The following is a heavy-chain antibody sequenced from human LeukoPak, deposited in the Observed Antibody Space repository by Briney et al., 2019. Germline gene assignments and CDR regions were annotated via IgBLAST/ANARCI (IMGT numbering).Heavy chain of an antibody. J-gene: IGHJ4*02. CDR3: AKDLHGGYSSDY. Sequence: PGGSLRLSCAASGFIFSSYGMHWVRQAPGKGLEWVAFIQYDGSNKYYVDSVKGRFTISRDNSKNTLYMQMNSLRAEDTAVYYCAKDLHGGYSSDYWGQGTLVTVFS. V-gene: IGHV3-30*02. D-gene: IGHD4-23*01. CDR2: IQYDGSNK. CDR1: GFIFSSYG.